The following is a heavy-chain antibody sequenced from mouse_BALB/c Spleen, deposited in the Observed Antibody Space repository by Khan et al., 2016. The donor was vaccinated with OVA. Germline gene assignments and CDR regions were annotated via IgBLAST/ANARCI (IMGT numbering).Heavy chain of an antibody. CDR2: IWSDGST. Sequence: QVQLKQSGPGLVEPSQSLSITCTISGFSLTNYGVHWVRQPPGKGLEWLVVIWSDGSTTYNSAIKYRLNISKDNSNSQFFLKMNLLQTDDTAMYFCARQPYYHYNIMDYWGQGTSVTVSS. CDR3: ARQPYYHYNIMDY. D-gene: IGHD2-10*01. J-gene: IGHJ4*01. V-gene: IGHV2-6-1*01. CDR1: GFSLTNYG.